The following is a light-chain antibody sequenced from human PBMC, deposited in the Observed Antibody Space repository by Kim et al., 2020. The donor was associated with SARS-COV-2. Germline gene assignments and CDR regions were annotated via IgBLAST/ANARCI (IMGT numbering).Light chain of an antibody. J-gene: IGKJ1*01. V-gene: IGKV1-5*03. CDR3: QQYNSYSVT. CDR2: MAS. Sequence: SVGDRITIACRASQSLGRWLAWFQQKPGRAPRLLINMASDLESGVPSRFVGSGSGTEFTLTVTSLQPDDFATYFCQQYNSYSVTFGPGTKVDIK. CDR1: QSLGRW.